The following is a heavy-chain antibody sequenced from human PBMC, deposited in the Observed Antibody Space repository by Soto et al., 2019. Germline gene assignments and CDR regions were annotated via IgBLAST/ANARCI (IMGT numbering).Heavy chain of an antibody. V-gene: IGHV1-69*13. CDR1: GGTFSSYT. CDR3: ARDGSNYYDSSGYFGY. Sequence: SVKVSCKASGGTFSSYTISWVRQAPGQGLEWMGGIIPIFGTANYAQKFQGRVTITADESTSTAYMELSSLRSEDTAVYYCARDGSNYYDSSGYFGYWGQGTLVTVSS. CDR2: IIPIFGTA. J-gene: IGHJ4*02. D-gene: IGHD3-22*01.